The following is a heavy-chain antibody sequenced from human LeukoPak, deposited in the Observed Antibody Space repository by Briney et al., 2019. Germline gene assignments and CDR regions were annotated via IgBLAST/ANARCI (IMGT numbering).Heavy chain of an antibody. D-gene: IGHD4-17*01. CDR3: AKDWSPLKTTAYFDY. V-gene: IGHV3-23*01. CDR1: GFTFSSYA. J-gene: IGHJ4*02. CDR2: ISGSSGST. Sequence: GGSLRLSCAASGFTFSSYAMSWVRQAPGKGLEWVSAISGSSGSTYYADSVKGRFTISRDNSKNTLYLQMNSLRAEDTAVYYCAKDWSPLKTTAYFDYWGQGTLVTVSS.